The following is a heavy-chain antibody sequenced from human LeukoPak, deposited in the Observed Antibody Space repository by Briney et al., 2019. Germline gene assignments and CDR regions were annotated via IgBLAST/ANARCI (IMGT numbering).Heavy chain of an antibody. D-gene: IGHD6-13*01. V-gene: IGHV3-30*04. J-gene: IGHJ4*02. Sequence: GGSLRLSCAASGFSINSYAMHWVRQAPGKGLEWVAVISFDGSNQHYADSVTGRFIISRDNSKNMVYVQMNSLRDDDTAVYYCAKDGASRRKFGFDKWGQGTLVSVSA. CDR3: AKDGASRRKFGFDK. CDR1: GFSINSYA. CDR2: ISFDGSNQ.